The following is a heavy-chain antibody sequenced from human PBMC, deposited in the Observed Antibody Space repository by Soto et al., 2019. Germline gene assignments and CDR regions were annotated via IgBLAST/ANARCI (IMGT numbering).Heavy chain of an antibody. Sequence: QLHLVQSGAEVKKAGSSVKVSCKASGGTVSSYAITWVRQAPGKGLEWMGVFIPIFVSAHYAPKFQGRITITADESTSTAYMELSGLTSEDTAIYYCARDSSGSSAYSYWGQGTLVTVSS. CDR3: ARDSSGSSAYSY. V-gene: IGHV1-69*01. J-gene: IGHJ4*02. CDR1: GGTVSSYA. D-gene: IGHD3-22*01. CDR2: FIPIFVSA.